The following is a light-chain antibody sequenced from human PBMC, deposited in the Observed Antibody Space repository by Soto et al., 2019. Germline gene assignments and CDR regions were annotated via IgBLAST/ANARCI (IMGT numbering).Light chain of an antibody. CDR2: GTS. CDR1: ERIYSAY. V-gene: IGKV3-20*01. J-gene: IGKJ5*01. Sequence: EIVLTQSPATLSVSSGERATLSCRASERIYSAYLGWYQQTPGQAPRLLIYGTSSRASGIPDRFSGSGSGTDVTITISRLEKEDGAVYYCQQYGNSTITFGQGTRLEIK. CDR3: QQYGNSTIT.